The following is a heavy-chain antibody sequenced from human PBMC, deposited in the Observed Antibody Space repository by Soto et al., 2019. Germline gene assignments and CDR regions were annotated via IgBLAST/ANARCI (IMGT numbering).Heavy chain of an antibody. Sequence: QVQLQESGPGLVKPSETLALICTVSGASISTYYWTWLRQTPGKRLEWVVDIFHTGVTTYKPSLKSRVPMTVDTSKKQISLKLSSVAATDTAVYYCSGAQATGDLWGQGKMVTFSS. D-gene: IGHD3-9*01. CDR3: SGAQATGDL. CDR1: GASISTYY. V-gene: IGHV4-59*01. CDR2: IFHTGVT. J-gene: IGHJ3*01.